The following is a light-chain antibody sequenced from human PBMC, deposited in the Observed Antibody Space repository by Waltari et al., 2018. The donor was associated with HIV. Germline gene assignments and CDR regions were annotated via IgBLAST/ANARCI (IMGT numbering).Light chain of an antibody. CDR3: QSYDSSLSGSDV. J-gene: IGLJ1*01. V-gene: IGLV1-40*01. CDR2: QNS. Sequence: QSVLTQPPSVSGAPGQRVTISCTGSSSNIGAGYDVNWYQQLPGTAPKLPIYQNSVRPSGVPDRFSGSKSGTSASLAITGLQAEDEADYYCQSYDSSLSGSDVFGTGTKVTVL. CDR1: SSNIGAGYD.